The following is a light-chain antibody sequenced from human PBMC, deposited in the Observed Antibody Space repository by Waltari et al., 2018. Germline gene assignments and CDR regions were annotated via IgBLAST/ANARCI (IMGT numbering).Light chain of an antibody. J-gene: IGKJ3*01. V-gene: IGKV3-20*01. CDR2: GAS. CDR1: QSVSSNY. CDR3: QQFGSSPPFT. Sequence: EIVLTQSPGTLSLSPGERATLSCRASQSVSSNYLAWYQQKPGQAPRLLIYGASSRATGIPDRFSGSGSGTDFTLTISRLEPEDFAVYYCQQFGSSPPFTFGPVTNVDIK.